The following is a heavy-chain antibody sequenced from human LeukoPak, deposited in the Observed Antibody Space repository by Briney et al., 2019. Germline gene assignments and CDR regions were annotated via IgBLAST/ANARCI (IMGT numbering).Heavy chain of an antibody. V-gene: IGHV1-2*02. J-gene: IGHJ4*02. CDR3: ARGAVGGPRGWYGITDY. CDR2: INPNSGGT. D-gene: IGHD6-19*01. CDR1: GYTFTCYY. Sequence: ASVTVSCKASGYTFTCYYMHWVRQAPGQGLEWMGWINPNSGGTNYAQKFHGRVTMTRDTSISTAYLELSRLRSDDTAVYYCARGAVGGPRGWYGITDYWGQGTLVTVSS.